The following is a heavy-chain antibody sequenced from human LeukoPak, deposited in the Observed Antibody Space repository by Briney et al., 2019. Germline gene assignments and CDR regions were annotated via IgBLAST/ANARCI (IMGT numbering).Heavy chain of an antibody. CDR2: INPSGGSI. CDR3: ARASGDIVVVVAATYSVNWFDP. CDR1: GYTFTSYY. D-gene: IGHD2-15*01. J-gene: IGHJ5*02. V-gene: IGHV1-46*01. Sequence: GASVKVSCKASGYTFTSYYMHWVRQAPGQGLEWMGIINPSGGSISYARKFQGRVTVTRDTSTSTVYMELSSLRSEDTAVYYCARASGDIVVVVAATYSVNWFDPWGQGTLVTVSS.